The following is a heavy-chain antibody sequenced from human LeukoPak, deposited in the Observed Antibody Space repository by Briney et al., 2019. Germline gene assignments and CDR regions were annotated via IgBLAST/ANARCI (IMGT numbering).Heavy chain of an antibody. CDR2: IRAKAYGGTT. D-gene: IGHD2-15*01. J-gene: IGHJ4*02. V-gene: IGHV3-49*04. Sequence: PGGSLRLSCAGSGFSFGDFPMTWVRQAPGKGLEWVGYIRAKAYGGTTEYAASVKGRLTISRDDYKRIAYLQMNSLQTEDTGIYYCTRGSGRFEFWGQGALVTVSS. CDR1: GFSFGDFP. CDR3: TRGSGRFEF.